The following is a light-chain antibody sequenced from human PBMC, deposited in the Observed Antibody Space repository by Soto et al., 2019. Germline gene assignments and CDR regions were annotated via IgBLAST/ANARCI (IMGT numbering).Light chain of an antibody. CDR1: SSDVGGYNY. CDR3: SSYTSGSLYV. Sequence: QSALTQPASVSGSPGQSIAISCTGTSSDVGGYNYVSWYQQHPGKAPKVMIDDVNNRPSGVSDRFSGSKSGNTASLTISGLQADDEADYYCSSYTSGSLYVFGTGTKLTVL. CDR2: DVN. V-gene: IGLV2-14*03. J-gene: IGLJ1*01.